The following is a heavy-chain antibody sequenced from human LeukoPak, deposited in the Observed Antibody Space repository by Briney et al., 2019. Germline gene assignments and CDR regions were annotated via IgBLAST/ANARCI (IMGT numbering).Heavy chain of an antibody. J-gene: IGHJ4*02. CDR3: ERASGVQLERRHQPPLGY. CDR2: INTNTGNP. V-gene: IGHV7-4-1*02. D-gene: IGHD1-1*01. Sequence: ASVKVSCKASGYTFTSYAMYWVRQAPGQGLEWMGWINTNTGNPTYAQGFTGRFVFSLDTSVSTAYLQISSLKAEDTAVYYCERASGVQLERRHQPPLGYWGQGTLVTVSS. CDR1: GYTFTSYA.